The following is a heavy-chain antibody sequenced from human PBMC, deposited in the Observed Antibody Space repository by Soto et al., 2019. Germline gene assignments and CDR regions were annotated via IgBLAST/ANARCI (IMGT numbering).Heavy chain of an antibody. CDR3: ARGLSYYDTTGYYSEPLDF. CDR1: GGSISSYY. Sequence: PSETLSLTCTVFGGSISSYYWNWIRQPPGRGLEWIGYIYHSGSTSYNPSLKSRVTISVDMSKSQVSLKVSSVTAADTAVYYCARGLSYYDTTGYYSEPLDFWGPGTLVTVSS. CDR2: IYHSGST. V-gene: IGHV4-59*01. J-gene: IGHJ4*02. D-gene: IGHD3-22*01.